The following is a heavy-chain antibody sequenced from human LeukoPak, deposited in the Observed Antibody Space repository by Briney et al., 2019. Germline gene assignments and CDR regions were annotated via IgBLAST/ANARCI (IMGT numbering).Heavy chain of an antibody. CDR2: ICSSGSA. J-gene: IGHJ6*02. CDR3: ARDGGGSLHGMDV. CDR1: GFTFSSYA. V-gene: IGHV4-31*02. D-gene: IGHD2-15*01. Sequence: LRLSCAASGFTFSSYAMSWIRQRPGEGLQWIGYICSSGSAYYNASLKSRVSMSTDTSNNQFSLKLNSVTAADTAVYYCARDGGGSLHGMDVWGQGTTVTVSS.